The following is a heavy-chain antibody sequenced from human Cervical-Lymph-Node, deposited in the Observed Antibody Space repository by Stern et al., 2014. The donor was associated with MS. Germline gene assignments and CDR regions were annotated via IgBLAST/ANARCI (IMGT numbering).Heavy chain of an antibody. J-gene: IGHJ6*02. CDR1: GFIFNSYS. CDR2: ISASGSDI. CDR3: ARDLKVSKYYYYGMDV. Sequence: VQLVESGGDLVKPGGSLRLSCAASGFIFNSYSLNWVRRAPGKGLEWVSSISASGSDIYYADSVKGRFTISRDSAKNSLYLQLNSLRAEDTAVYYCARDLKVSKYYYYGMDVWGQGTTVIVSS. D-gene: IGHD3-3*02. V-gene: IGHV3-21*01.